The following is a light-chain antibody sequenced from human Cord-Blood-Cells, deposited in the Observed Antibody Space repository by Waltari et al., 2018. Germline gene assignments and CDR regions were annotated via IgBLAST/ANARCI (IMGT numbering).Light chain of an antibody. J-gene: IGLJ3*02. CDR2: KDS. V-gene: IGLV3-27*01. CDR3: YSAADNNLV. CDR1: VLAKKY. Sequence: SYELTQPSSVSVSPGQTARITCSGDVLAKKYARWFQQKPGQAPVLAIYKDSERPSGIPERFPGASSGTTVTLTISGAQVEDEADYYCYSAADNNLVFGGGTKLTVL.